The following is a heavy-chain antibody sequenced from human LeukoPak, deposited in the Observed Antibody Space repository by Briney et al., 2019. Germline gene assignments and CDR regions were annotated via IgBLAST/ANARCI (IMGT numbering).Heavy chain of an antibody. CDR2: ISSSGTGT. J-gene: IGHJ4*02. CDR1: GFTFSAYA. Sequence: GGSLRLSCAASGFTFSAYAMTWVRQAPGKGLEWVSAISSSGTGTYYADSVKGRFTVSRDNSKNTLYLQMSSLRAEDTAVYSCARGGRTIDYWGQGTLVTVSS. D-gene: IGHD3-16*01. V-gene: IGHV3-23*01. CDR3: ARGGRTIDY.